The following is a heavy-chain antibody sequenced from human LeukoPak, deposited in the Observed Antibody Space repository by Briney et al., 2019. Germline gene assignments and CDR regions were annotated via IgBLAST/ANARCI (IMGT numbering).Heavy chain of an antibody. CDR2: IRYDGSNK. V-gene: IGHV3-30*02. D-gene: IGHD2-21*01. Sequence: GGSLRLSCAASGFTFSSYGMHWVRQAPGKGLEWVAFIRYDGSNKYYADSVKGRFTISRDNSKNTLYLQMNSLRAEDTAVYYCAKDDSRNRYYFDYWGQGTLVTVSS. CDR1: GFTFSSYG. J-gene: IGHJ4*02. CDR3: AKDDSRNRYYFDY.